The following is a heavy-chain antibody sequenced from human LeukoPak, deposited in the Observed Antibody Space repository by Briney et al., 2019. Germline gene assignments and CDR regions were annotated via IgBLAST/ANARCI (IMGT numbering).Heavy chain of an antibody. CDR1: GDSIPSGGYS. CDR2: MYNSGTT. CDR3: ARESLTWLQSRTSWFDP. Sequence: SQTLSLTCVVSGDSIPSGGYSWNWIRQPPGKGLEWIGYMYNSGTTSYNPSLKSRVTISVDSSKNQFSLRLSSVTAADTAVYYCARESLTWLQSRTSWFDPWGQGTLVTVSS. J-gene: IGHJ5*02. V-gene: IGHV4-30-4*07. D-gene: IGHD5-24*01.